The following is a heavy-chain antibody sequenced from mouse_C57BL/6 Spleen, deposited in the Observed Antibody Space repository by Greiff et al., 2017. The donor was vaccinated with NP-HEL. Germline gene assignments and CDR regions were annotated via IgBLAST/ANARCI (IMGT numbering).Heavy chain of an antibody. Sequence: VQLQQSGPELVKPGASVKISCKASGYAFSSSWMNWVKQRPGKGLEWIGRIYPGDGDTNYNGKFKGKATLTADKSSSTAYMQLSSLTSEDSAVYFCARGGCYYYGSSSWFADWGKVTLVTVAA. CDR2: IYPGDGDT. CDR1: GYAFSSSW. J-gene: IGHJ3*01. D-gene: IGHD1-1*01. V-gene: IGHV1-82*01. CDR3: ARGGCYYYGSSSWFAD.